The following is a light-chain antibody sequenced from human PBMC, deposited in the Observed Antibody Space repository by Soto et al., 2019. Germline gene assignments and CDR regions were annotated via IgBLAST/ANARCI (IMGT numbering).Light chain of an antibody. CDR2: GAS. Sequence: EIVLTQSPGTLSLSPGERASLSCRASQSVSSKYLTWYQQKPGQAPRLLIYGASNRATGIPDRFSGSGSGTDFTLTISRLEPEDFAVYYCQQYDPSPMYTFGQGTKLEIK. CDR3: QQYDPSPMYT. J-gene: IGKJ2*01. CDR1: QSVSSKY. V-gene: IGKV3-20*01.